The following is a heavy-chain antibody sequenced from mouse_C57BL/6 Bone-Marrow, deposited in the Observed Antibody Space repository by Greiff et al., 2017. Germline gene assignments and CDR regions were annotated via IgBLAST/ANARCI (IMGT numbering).Heavy chain of an antibody. D-gene: IGHD1-1*01. CDR1: GFTFSSYA. J-gene: IGHJ2*01. CDR3: AIYGSSSFDY. V-gene: IGHV5-4*03. Sequence: EVKLVESGGGLVKPGGSLKLSCAASGFTFSSYAMSWVRQTPGKRLEWVATISDGGGYTYYPDNVKGRFTIARDNAKSNLYMQMSHLKSEDTAMYYCAIYGSSSFDYWGQGTTLTVSS. CDR2: ISDGGGYT.